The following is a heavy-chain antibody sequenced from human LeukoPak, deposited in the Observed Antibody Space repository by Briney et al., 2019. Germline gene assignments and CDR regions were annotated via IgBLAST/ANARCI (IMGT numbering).Heavy chain of an antibody. D-gene: IGHD3-16*01. CDR3: AREGLEYYGMDV. V-gene: IGHV1-18*01. Sequence: ASVKVSCKASGYTFTNYGINWVRQAPGQGLEWMGWISAYNGNTNYAQKLQGRVTMTIDTSTTTAYMEVRSLRSDDTAVYYCAREGLEYYGMDVWGQGTTVTVSS. J-gene: IGHJ6*02. CDR2: ISAYNGNT. CDR1: GYTFTNYG.